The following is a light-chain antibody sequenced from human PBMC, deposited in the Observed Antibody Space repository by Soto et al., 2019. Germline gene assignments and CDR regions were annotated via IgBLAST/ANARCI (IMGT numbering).Light chain of an antibody. J-gene: IGKJ2*01. CDR3: QQSYSTTVD. CDR2: AAA. CDR1: QSISSY. V-gene: IGKV1-39*01. Sequence: DIQMTQSPASLSASVGDRVTITCRASQSISSYLNWYQHKPGKAPRLLIFAAASLQSAVPSRFSGSGSGTDFTLTISSLQPEDSAAYYCQQSYSTTVDFGQGTKLEIK.